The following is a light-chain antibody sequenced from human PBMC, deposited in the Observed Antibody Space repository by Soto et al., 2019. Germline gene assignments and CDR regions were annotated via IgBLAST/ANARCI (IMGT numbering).Light chain of an antibody. CDR2: DAS. CDR1: QSVGNI. Sequence: EIVLTQSPATLSLSPGETATLSCRASQSVGNILAWYQHRRSQAPRLLISDASNRATGVPVMFSGSGSGTDFTLIINNLEPVDFAVYYCQQRSDWPLTFGGGTKVEI. J-gene: IGKJ4*01. V-gene: IGKV3-11*01. CDR3: QQRSDWPLT.